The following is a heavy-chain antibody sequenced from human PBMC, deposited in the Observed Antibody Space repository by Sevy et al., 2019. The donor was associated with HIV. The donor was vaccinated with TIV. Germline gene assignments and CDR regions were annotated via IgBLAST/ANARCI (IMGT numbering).Heavy chain of an antibody. D-gene: IGHD5-12*01. Sequence: GGSLRLSCTASGFTFGDYPMSWFRQAPGKGLEWVGFIRSNAHGGTTEYAASVKGRFTISRDDSKSIAYLQMNSLKTEDTAVYSCTREARGYGGYDQTNGLVHWGQGTLVTVSS. CDR3: TREARGYGGYDQTNGLVH. V-gene: IGHV3-49*03. CDR1: GFTFGDYP. CDR2: IRSNAHGGTT. J-gene: IGHJ4*02.